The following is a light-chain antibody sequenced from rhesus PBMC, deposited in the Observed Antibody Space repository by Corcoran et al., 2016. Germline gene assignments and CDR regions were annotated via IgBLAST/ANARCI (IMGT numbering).Light chain of an antibody. V-gene: IGKV1-43*02. CDR1: QGISTY. CDR2: KAS. CDR3: LQYNSDPLT. Sequence: DIQMTQSPSSLSASVGDRVTITCRASQGISTYLNWYQQKQGKAPKRLIYKASSLVSGVTSRFSGSGSGTDFTLTISSLQPEDFATYYCLQYNSDPLTFGGGTKVEVK. J-gene: IGKJ4*01.